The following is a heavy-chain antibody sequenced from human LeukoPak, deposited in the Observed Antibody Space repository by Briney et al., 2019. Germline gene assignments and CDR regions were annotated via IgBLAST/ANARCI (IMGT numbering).Heavy chain of an antibody. J-gene: IGHJ4*02. V-gene: IGHV3-21*01. D-gene: IGHD3-10*01. CDR2: ISSSSSYI. CDR3: ARDRGGYYFDY. Sequence: GGSLRLSCAASGFTFSSYTMNWVRQAPGKGLEWVSSISSSSSYIYYADSVKGRFTISRDNAKNSLYLQMNSLRAEDTAVYYCARDRGGYYFDYWGQGTLVTVSS. CDR1: GFTFSSYT.